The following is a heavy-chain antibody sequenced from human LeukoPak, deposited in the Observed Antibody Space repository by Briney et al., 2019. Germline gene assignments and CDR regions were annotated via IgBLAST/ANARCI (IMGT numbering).Heavy chain of an antibody. CDR2: IYTSGST. V-gene: IGHV4-4*07. CDR3: ARGVVLEYSSSVFQYYYYMDV. D-gene: IGHD6-6*01. CDR1: GGSISSYY. Sequence: SETLSLTCTVSGGSISSYYWSWIRQPAGKGLEWIGRIYTSGSTNYNPSLKSRVTMSVDTSKNQFSLKLSSVTAADTAVYYCARGVVLEYSSSVFQYYYYMDVWGKGTTVTVSS. J-gene: IGHJ6*03.